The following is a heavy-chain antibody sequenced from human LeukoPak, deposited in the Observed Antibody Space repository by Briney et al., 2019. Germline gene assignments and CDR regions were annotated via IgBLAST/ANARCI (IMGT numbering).Heavy chain of an antibody. CDR2: INSDGSST. Sequence: GGSLRLSCAASGFTFSSYWMHWVRQAPGKGLVWVSRINSDGSSTSYADSVKGRFTISRDNAKNTLYLQMNSLRAEDTAVYYCARTSRYYYDSSGLDYWGQGTLVTVSS. CDR1: GFTFSSYW. V-gene: IGHV3-74*01. D-gene: IGHD3-22*01. CDR3: ARTSRYYYDSSGLDY. J-gene: IGHJ4*02.